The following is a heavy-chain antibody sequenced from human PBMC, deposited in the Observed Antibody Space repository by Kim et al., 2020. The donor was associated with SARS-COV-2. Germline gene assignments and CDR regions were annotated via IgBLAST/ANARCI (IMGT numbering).Heavy chain of an antibody. Sequence: ASVKVSCKASGYTFTSYAMNWVRQAPGQGLEWMGWINTNTGNPTYAQGFTGRFVFSLDTSVSTAYLQISSLKAEDTAVYYCASGCGGSCYSGYYYYGMDVWGQGTTVTVSS. V-gene: IGHV7-4-1*02. J-gene: IGHJ6*02. CDR3: ASGCGGSCYSGYYYYGMDV. CDR1: GYTFTSYA. CDR2: INTNTGNP. D-gene: IGHD2-15*01.